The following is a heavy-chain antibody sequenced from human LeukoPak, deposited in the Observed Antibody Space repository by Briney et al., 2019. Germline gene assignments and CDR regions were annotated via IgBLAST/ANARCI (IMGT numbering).Heavy chain of an antibody. CDR1: GFTFTSYW. CDR3: STLTSRALTDD. V-gene: IGHV3-15*01. CDR2: IKSKTDGGTI. Sequence: GGSLRLSCAASGFTFTSYWMSWVRQAPGKGLEWVGRIKSKTDGGTIDYAAPVKGRFTISRDDSKSTLYLQMNSLKTEDTAIYYCSTLTSRALTDDWGQGTLVTVSS. J-gene: IGHJ4*02.